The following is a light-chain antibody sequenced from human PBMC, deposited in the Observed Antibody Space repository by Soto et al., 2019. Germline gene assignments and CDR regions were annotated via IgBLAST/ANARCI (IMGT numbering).Light chain of an antibody. J-gene: IGLJ3*02. Sequence: QSALTQPVSVSGSPGQTFTISCTGTSSDVAAYHSVSWYQQHPGKAPKLIIFDVSNRPSGVSNRFSGSKSGNTASLTISGLQAENEADYYCSSFTDTGTVMFGGGTKLTVL. CDR3: SSFTDTGTVM. CDR1: SSDVAAYHS. CDR2: DVS. V-gene: IGLV2-14*03.